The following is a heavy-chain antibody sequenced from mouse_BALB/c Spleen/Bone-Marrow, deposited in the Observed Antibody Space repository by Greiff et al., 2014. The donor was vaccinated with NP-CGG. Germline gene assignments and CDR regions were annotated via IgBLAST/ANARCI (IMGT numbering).Heavy chain of an antibody. D-gene: IGHD2-1*01. CDR2: IWSDGST. Sequence: VQLQESGPGLVAPSQSLSITCTVSGFSLTSYGVHWVRQPPGKGLEWLGVIWSDGSTTYNSALKSRLSISKDNSKSQVFLKMNSLQTDDTAMYYCARNYGNYVGAMDYWGQGTSVTVSS. V-gene: IGHV2-6*02. CDR1: GFSLTSYG. J-gene: IGHJ4*01. CDR3: ARNYGNYVGAMDY.